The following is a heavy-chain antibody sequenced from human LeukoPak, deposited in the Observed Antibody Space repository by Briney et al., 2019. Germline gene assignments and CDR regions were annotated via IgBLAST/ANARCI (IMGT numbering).Heavy chain of an antibody. Sequence: ASVKVSCKASGYTFTGYYMHWVRQAPGQGLEWMGWINPNSGGTNYAQKFQGRVTMTRDTSISTAYMELSRLRSDDTAVYYCARGRFLEWLLYQYYSDYWGQGTLVTVSS. CDR1: GYTFTGYY. CDR3: ARGRFLEWLLYQYYSDY. D-gene: IGHD3-3*01. CDR2: INPNSGGT. J-gene: IGHJ4*02. V-gene: IGHV1-2*02.